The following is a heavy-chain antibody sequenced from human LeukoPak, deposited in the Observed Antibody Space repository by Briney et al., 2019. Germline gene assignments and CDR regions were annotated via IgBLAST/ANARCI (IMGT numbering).Heavy chain of an antibody. V-gene: IGHV3-21*01. D-gene: IGHD3-10*01. CDR2: ISSSSSYI. CDR1: GFTFSSYG. Sequence: GGSLRLSCAASGFTFSSYGMHWVRQAPGKGLEWVSSISSSSSYIYYADSVKGRFTISRDNAKNSLYLQMNSLRAEDTAVYYCAREIILGGLGYWGQGTLVTVSS. CDR3: AREIILGGLGY. J-gene: IGHJ4*02.